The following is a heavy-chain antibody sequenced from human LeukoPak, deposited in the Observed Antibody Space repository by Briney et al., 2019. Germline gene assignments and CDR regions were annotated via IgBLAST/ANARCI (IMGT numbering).Heavy chain of an antibody. J-gene: IGHJ4*02. CDR3: ARHGSYSGSYHFDY. V-gene: IGHV4-34*01. Sequence: SETLSLTCAVYGGSFSGYYWSWIRQPPGKGLEWIGSIYYSGSTYYNPSLKSRVTISVDTSKNQFSLKLSSVTAADTAVYYCARHGSYSGSYHFDYWGQGTLVTVSS. D-gene: IGHD1-26*01. CDR1: GGSFSGYY. CDR2: IYYSGST.